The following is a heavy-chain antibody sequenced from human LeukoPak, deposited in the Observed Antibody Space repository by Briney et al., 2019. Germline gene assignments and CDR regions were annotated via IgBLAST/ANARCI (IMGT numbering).Heavy chain of an antibody. V-gene: IGHV5-51*01. CDR1: GYTFTSYW. CDR3: ARPLYGSSRVFGI. Sequence: PGESLKISCKGSGYTFTSYWIGWVRQVPGKGLEWMGIIYPGDSDTGYSPSFQGQVTISADKSISTAYLQWSSLKASDTAMYYCARPLYGSSRVFGIWGQGTMVTVSS. D-gene: IGHD1-26*01. J-gene: IGHJ3*02. CDR2: IYPGDSDT.